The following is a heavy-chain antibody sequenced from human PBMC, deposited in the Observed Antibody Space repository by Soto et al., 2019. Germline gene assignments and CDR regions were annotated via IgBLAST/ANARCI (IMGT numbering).Heavy chain of an antibody. CDR3: ARDLRRITGTVGWENYYYYYGMDV. J-gene: IGHJ6*02. Sequence: GASVKVSCKASGGTFSSYAISWVRQAPGQGLEWMGGIIPIFGTANYAQKFQGRVTITADKSTSTAYMELSSLRSEDTAVYYCARDLRRITGTVGWENYYYYYGMDVWGQGTTVTVSS. CDR1: GGTFSSYA. V-gene: IGHV1-69*06. D-gene: IGHD1-7*01. CDR2: IIPIFGTA.